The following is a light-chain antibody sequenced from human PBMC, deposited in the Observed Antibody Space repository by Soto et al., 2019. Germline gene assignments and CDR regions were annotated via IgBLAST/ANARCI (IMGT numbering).Light chain of an antibody. V-gene: IGLV2-14*03. CDR1: ISDVGNYNY. Sequence: QSALTQPASVSGSPGQSIAISCTGTISDVGNYNYVSWYQQHPGKAPKLMIYDVSNRPSGVSNRFSGSKSGNTASLTISGLQAEDEADYYCNSYTSSSTYVFGTGTKLTVL. J-gene: IGLJ1*01. CDR2: DVS. CDR3: NSYTSSSTYV.